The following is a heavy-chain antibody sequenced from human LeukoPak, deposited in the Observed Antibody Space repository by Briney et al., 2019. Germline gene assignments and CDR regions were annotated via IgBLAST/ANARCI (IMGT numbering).Heavy chain of an antibody. D-gene: IGHD4-11*01. V-gene: IGHV1-2*02. CDR3: AKAMTTVIHNWFDP. CDR1: GYTFTGYY. CDR2: INPNSGGT. Sequence: GASVKVSCKASGYTFTGYYMHWVRQAPGQGLEWMGWINPNSGGTNYAQKFQGRVTMTRDTSISTAYMELSRLRSDDTAVYYCAKAMTTVIHNWFDPWGQGTLVTVSS. J-gene: IGHJ5*02.